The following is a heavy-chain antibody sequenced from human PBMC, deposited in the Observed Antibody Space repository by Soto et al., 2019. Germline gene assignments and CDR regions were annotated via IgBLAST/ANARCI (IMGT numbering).Heavy chain of an antibody. CDR2: VRSKSNGGTT. V-gene: IGHV3-49*03. D-gene: IGHD3-22*01. Sequence: EVQLVESGGGLLQPGRSLRLSCTTSGFTFGDYAMSWFRQAPGKGLELVGFVRSKSNGGTTEYAASVKCRFTISRDDSRSIAYLQMNSLKTEDTAVYYCAMDTSGYNYYFDHWGQGTLVIVSS. CDR1: GFTFGDYA. CDR3: AMDTSGYNYYFDH. J-gene: IGHJ4*02.